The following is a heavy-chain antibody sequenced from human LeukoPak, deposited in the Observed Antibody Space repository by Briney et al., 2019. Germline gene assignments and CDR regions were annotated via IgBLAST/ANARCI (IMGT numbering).Heavy chain of an antibody. D-gene: IGHD6-19*01. V-gene: IGHV5-51*01. CDR3: ARPANSGWYYFDY. CDR1: GYSFTGYW. CDR2: IYPGDSDT. Sequence: GESLKISCKGSGYSFTGYWLGWVRQMPGKGLEWMGIIYPGDSDTRYSPSFQGQVTISADKSISTAYLQWSSLKASDTAMYYCARPANSGWYYFDYWGQGTLVTVSS. J-gene: IGHJ4*02.